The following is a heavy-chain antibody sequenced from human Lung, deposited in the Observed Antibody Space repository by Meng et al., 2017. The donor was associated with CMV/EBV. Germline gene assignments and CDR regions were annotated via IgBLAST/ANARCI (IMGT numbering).Heavy chain of an antibody. J-gene: IGHJ4*02. CDR3: TTDRPRSGGKTHDY. CDR1: GSGFIFSNLW. Sequence: EVQLVESGGGLVQPGGSLRRSCTGSGSGFIFSNLWINWVRQAPGKGLEWVGRIKSKFDGETTDYAAPVKGRFTISRDDSRNTLYLYMNSLKTEDTAVYYCTTDRPRSGGKTHDYWGQGTLGTVSS. CDR2: IKSKFDGETT. D-gene: IGHD4-23*01. V-gene: IGHV3-15*01.